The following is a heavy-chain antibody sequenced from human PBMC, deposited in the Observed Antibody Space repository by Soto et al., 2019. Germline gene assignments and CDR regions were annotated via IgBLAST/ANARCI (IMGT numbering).Heavy chain of an antibody. D-gene: IGHD6-19*01. V-gene: IGHV3-9*01. CDR3: AKDMGSGLAVAGDY. CDR1: GFTFDDYA. CDR2: ISWTSGSI. Sequence: EVQLVESGGGLVQPGRSLRLSCAASGFTFDDYAMHWVRQAPGKGLEWVSGISWTSGSIGYADSVKGRFTISRDNAKNSLYLQMNSLRAEDTALYYCAKDMGSGLAVAGDYWGQGTLVTVSS. J-gene: IGHJ4*02.